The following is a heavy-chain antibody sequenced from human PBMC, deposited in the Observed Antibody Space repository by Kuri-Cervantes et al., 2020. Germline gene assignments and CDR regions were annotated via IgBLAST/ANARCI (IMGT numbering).Heavy chain of an antibody. CDR3: ARDLGGPYYYYGMDV. Sequence: LSLTCAASGFTFSSYSMNWVRQAPGKGLEWVSYISSSSSTIYYADSVKGRFTISRDNAKNSLYLQMNSLRDEDTAVYYCARDLGGPYYYYGMDVWGQGTTVTFPS. CDR2: ISSSSSTI. J-gene: IGHJ6*02. CDR1: GFTFSSYS. V-gene: IGHV3-48*02.